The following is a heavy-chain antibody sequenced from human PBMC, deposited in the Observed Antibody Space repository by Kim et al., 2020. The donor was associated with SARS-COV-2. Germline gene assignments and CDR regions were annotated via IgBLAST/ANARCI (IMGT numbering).Heavy chain of an antibody. J-gene: IGHJ5*02. Sequence: SETLSLTCTVSGGSVSSGSYYWSWIRQPPGKGLEWIGYIYYSGSTNYNPSLKSRVTISVDTSKNQFSLKLSSVTAADTAVYYCARAVYGSGSSWGQGTLVTVSS. V-gene: IGHV4-61*01. CDR3: ARAVYGSGSS. D-gene: IGHD3-10*01. CDR2: IYYSGST. CDR1: GGSVSSGSYY.